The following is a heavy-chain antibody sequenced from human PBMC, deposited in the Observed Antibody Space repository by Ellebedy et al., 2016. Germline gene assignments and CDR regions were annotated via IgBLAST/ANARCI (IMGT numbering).Heavy chain of an antibody. V-gene: IGHV3-48*02. CDR3: ARVWSMITFDAFDI. CDR1: GFTFSSYS. D-gene: IGHD2-8*01. CDR2: ISSSSSTI. Sequence: GESLKISXAASGFTFSSYSMNWVRQAPGKGLEWVSYISSSSSTIYYADSVKGRFTISRDNAKNSLYLQMNSLRDEDTAVYYCARVWSMITFDAFDIWGQGTMVTVSS. J-gene: IGHJ3*02.